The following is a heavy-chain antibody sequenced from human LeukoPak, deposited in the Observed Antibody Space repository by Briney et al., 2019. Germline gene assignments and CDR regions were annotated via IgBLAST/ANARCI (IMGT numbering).Heavy chain of an antibody. V-gene: IGHV1-18*01. D-gene: IGHD2-8*01. J-gene: IGHJ4*02. Sequence: GSSVKVSCKASGYTFTSYGISWVRQAPGQGLEWMGWISAYNGNTNYAQKFQGRVTMTTDTSTSTAYMELRSLRSDDTAVHYCARVGSYCTNDICHDYWGQGTLVTVSS. CDR2: ISAYNGNT. CDR1: GYTFTSYG. CDR3: ARVGSYCTNDICHDY.